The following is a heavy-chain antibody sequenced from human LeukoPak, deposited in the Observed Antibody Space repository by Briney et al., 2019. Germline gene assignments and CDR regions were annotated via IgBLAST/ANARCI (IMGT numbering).Heavy chain of an antibody. CDR1: GGSISSYH. Sequence: SETLSLTCTVSGGSISSYHWSWIRQPPGKGLEWIGTIYYSGSTYYNPSLKSRVTISVDTSKNQFSLKLSSVTAADTAVYYCARVSSSWYQDWYFDLWGRGTLVTVSS. J-gene: IGHJ2*01. D-gene: IGHD6-13*01. CDR3: ARVSSSWYQDWYFDL. CDR2: IYYSGST. V-gene: IGHV4-39*07.